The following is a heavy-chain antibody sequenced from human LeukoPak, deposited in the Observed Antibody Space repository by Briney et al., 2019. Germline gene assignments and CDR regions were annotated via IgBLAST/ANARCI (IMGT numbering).Heavy chain of an antibody. D-gene: IGHD3-22*01. CDR3: AHHYYDSSGYYRDY. V-gene: IGHV1-8*02. J-gene: IGHJ4*02. CDR2: MNPNSDNT. Sequence: EASVKVSCEASGYTFTSYDINWVRQATGQGLEWMGWMNPNSDNTGYARNFQGRVTMTMNTSISTAYMELSSLRSEDTAVYYCAHHYYDSSGYYRDYWGQGTLVTVSS. CDR1: GYTFTSYD.